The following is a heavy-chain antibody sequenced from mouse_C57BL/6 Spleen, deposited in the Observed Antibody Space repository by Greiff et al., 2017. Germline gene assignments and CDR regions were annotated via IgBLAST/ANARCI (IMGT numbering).Heavy chain of an antibody. V-gene: IGHV1-62-2*01. D-gene: IGHD4-1*01. Sequence: LVKPGASVKLSCTASGYTFTEYTIHWVKQRSGQGLEWIGWFYPGSGSIKYNEKFKDKATLTADKSSSTVYMELSRLTSEDSAVYFCARHEADWGYFDYWGQGTTLTVSS. CDR1: GYTFTEYT. J-gene: IGHJ2*01. CDR2: FYPGSGSI. CDR3: ARHEADWGYFDY.